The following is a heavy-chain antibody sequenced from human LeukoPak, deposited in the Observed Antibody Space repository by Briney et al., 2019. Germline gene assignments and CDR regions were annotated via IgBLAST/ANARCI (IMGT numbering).Heavy chain of an antibody. CDR3: AKNTKPTLVTPDF. Sequence: GGSLRLSCAASGFTFRSYGMHWVRQAPGKGLEWVAFIRFDGSNKYYADSVKGRFTISRDNSKNTLYLQMNSLRAEDTAVYYCAKNTKPTLVTPDFWGQGTLVTVSS. J-gene: IGHJ4*02. D-gene: IGHD4-23*01. V-gene: IGHV3-30*02. CDR2: IRFDGSNK. CDR1: GFTFRSYG.